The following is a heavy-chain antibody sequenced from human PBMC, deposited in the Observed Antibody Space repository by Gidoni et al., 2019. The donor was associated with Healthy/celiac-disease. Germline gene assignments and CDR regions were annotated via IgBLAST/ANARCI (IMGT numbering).Heavy chain of an antibody. Sequence: QVQLVQSGSELKKPGASLKVSCKASGYTFTTYAINWVRQAPGQGLEWMGWINPNTGNPTYAQGFTGRFVFSLDTSVSTAYLQISSLKAEDTAVYYCARQTSYCNSAGCANWFDPWGQGTLVTVSS. CDR1: GYTFTTYA. J-gene: IGHJ5*02. CDR3: ARQTSYCNSAGCANWFDP. CDR2: INPNTGNP. V-gene: IGHV7-4-1*02. D-gene: IGHD2-2*01.